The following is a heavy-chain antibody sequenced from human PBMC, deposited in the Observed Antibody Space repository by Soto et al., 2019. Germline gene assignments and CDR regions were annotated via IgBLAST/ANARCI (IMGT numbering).Heavy chain of an antibody. J-gene: IGHJ4*02. CDR2: ISNNGDTA. CDR3: AKSRVFIGAIVTLLDS. V-gene: IGHV3-23*01. Sequence: EVKLLESGGGLVQPGGSLTLSCATSGFTFSSYAMVWVRQAAEKGLEWVASISNNGDTASYAYSVKGRFTISRGNSANTLYLQMNGLRVDAPASYFCAKSRVFIGAIVTLLDSWGQGTQVTFSS. D-gene: IGHD3-10*02. CDR1: GFTFSSYA.